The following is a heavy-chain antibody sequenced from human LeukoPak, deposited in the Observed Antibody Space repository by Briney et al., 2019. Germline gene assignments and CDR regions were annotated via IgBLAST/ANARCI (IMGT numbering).Heavy chain of an antibody. CDR2: TSSSSSTI. Sequence: GGSLRLSCAASGFTFSSYSMNWVRQAPGKGLEWISYTSSSSSTISYADSVKGRFTISRDNAKNALYLQMNSLRAEDTAVYYCARTRSYYAFDIWGQGTMVTVSS. V-gene: IGHV3-48*01. CDR1: GFTFSSYS. J-gene: IGHJ3*02. D-gene: IGHD1-26*01. CDR3: ARTRSYYAFDI.